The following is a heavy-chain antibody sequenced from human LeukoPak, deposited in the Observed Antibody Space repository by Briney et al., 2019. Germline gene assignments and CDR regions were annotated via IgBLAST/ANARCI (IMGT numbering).Heavy chain of an antibody. CDR3: ARVMDSGTYTSLDY. CDR1: GYTFNGYY. J-gene: IGHJ4*02. D-gene: IGHD3-10*01. Sequence: ASVKVSCKASGYTFNGYYVHWVRQAPGQGLEWMGWISSNSGATNYAQNFQGRVTLTRDTSITTAYMELSSLGSDDTAMYYCARVMDSGTYTSLDYWGQGTLVTVSS. V-gene: IGHV1-2*02. CDR2: ISSNSGAT.